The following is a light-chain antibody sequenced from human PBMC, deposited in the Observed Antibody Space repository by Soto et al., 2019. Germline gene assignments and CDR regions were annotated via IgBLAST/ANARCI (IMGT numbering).Light chain of an antibody. CDR3: QQYNSYPYT. CDR2: KAS. V-gene: IGKV1-5*03. CDR1: QSISNW. J-gene: IGKJ2*01. Sequence: DIQMTQSPSTLSASVADRVTITCRASQSISNWLAWYQQKPGKAPNLLIYKASSLQSGVPSRFSGSGSGTEFTLTISSLQPDDFATYYCQQYNSYPYTFGQGTKLEIK.